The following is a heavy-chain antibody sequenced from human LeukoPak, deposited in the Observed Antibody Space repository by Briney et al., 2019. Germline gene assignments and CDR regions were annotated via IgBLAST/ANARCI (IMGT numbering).Heavy chain of an antibody. CDR2: ISGSGGST. D-gene: IGHD3-22*01. V-gene: IGHV3-23*01. J-gene: IGHJ5*02. CDR1: GFTFSSYA. Sequence: PGGSLRLSCAASGFTFSSYAMSWVRQAPGKGLQWVSAISGSGGSTYYADSVKGRFTISRDNSKNTLYLQMNSLRAEDTAVYYCAKEAGINYYDSSGYHNWFDPWGQGTLVTVSS. CDR3: AKEAGINYYDSSGYHNWFDP.